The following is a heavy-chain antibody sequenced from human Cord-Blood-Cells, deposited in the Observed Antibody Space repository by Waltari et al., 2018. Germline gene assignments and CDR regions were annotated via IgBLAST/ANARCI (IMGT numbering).Heavy chain of an antibody. CDR3: AKSLGVVVVAADY. CDR1: GFTFSSYG. CDR2: ISYYGSNK. Sequence: QVQLVESGGGVVQPGRSLRLSCAASGFTFSSYGMHWVRQAPGKGLGWVAVISYYGSNKYYADSVKGRFTISRDNSKNTLYLQMNSLRTEDTAVYYCAKSLGVVVVAADYWGQGTLVTVSS. J-gene: IGHJ4*02. D-gene: IGHD2-15*01. V-gene: IGHV3-30*18.